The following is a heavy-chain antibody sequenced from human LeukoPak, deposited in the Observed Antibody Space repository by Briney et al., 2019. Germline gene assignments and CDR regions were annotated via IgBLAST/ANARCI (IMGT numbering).Heavy chain of an antibody. D-gene: IGHD3-9*01. CDR2: ITGSGTNR. V-gene: IGHV3-23*01. Sequence: GGSLRLSCVASGFTFSNYAMSWVRQAPGKGLEWVSAITGSGTNRYYADSLKGRFTTSRGNSKNTVFLQMNSLRHEDTAIYYCVIWGDYDVLTGYYVPDYWGQGTLVTVAS. CDR1: GFTFSNYA. J-gene: IGHJ4*02. CDR3: VIWGDYDVLTGYYVPDY.